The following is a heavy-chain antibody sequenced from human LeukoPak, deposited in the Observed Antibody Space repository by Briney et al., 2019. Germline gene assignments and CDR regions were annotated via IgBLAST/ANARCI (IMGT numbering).Heavy chain of an antibody. Sequence: ASETLSLTCTVCGDSISNYYWSWMRQSPARGLEWIGYIFYSGSTRYNPSLKSRVAISVDTPKNQFSLKRSSVTPAHTAVYYCARHRGSGSPYFDYWGQGTLVTVSS. CDR1: GDSISNYY. J-gene: IGHJ4*02. D-gene: IGHD3-10*01. CDR3: ARHRGSGSPYFDY. V-gene: IGHV4-59*08. CDR2: IFYSGST.